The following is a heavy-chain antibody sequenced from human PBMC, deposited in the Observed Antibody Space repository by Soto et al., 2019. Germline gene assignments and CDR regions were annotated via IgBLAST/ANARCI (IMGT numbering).Heavy chain of an antibody. D-gene: IGHD6-19*01. CDR3: AKGYEVSPPVASAWYSNYFYGVDV. CDR2: ISYDGSEK. Sequence: GGSLILYCVSSGLSFSQYGMHWVRQAPGEGLEWLSLISYDGSEKWYAESVKGRFTISRDNSKNTLYLQMNSLRGDDTAVYFCAKGYEVSPPVASAWYSNYFYGVDVWGRGTTVTVSS. CDR1: GLSFSQYG. J-gene: IGHJ6*02. V-gene: IGHV3-30*02.